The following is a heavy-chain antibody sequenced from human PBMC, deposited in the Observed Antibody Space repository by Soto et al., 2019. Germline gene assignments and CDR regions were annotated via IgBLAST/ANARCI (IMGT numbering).Heavy chain of an antibody. D-gene: IGHD3-3*02. V-gene: IGHV1-69*12. J-gene: IGHJ6*02. CDR3: ARDKDRQQLGGNYYYILDV. Sequence: QVQLVQSGAEVKKPGSSVKVSCKASGGTFSTSAISWVRQAPGQGLEWVGGIMPVFATPDYAQKFQGRVTIGADESTTTAYLELTSLRTDDTAVYYCARDKDRQQLGGNYYYILDVWGQGTAIIVSS. CDR2: IMPVFATP. CDR1: GGTFSTSA.